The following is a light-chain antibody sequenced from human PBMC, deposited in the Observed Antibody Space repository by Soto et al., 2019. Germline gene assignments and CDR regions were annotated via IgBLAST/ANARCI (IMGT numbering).Light chain of an antibody. CDR3: CSYAGSSTFPYV. V-gene: IGLV2-23*02. CDR1: SSDVGSYNL. Sequence: QSVLTQPASVSGSPGQSITISCTGTSSDVGSYNLVSWYQHHPGKAPKLMIYEVSKRPSGVSNRFSGSKSGNTASLTISGLQAEDEADYYCCSYAGSSTFPYVFGTGTKVTDL. J-gene: IGLJ1*01. CDR2: EVS.